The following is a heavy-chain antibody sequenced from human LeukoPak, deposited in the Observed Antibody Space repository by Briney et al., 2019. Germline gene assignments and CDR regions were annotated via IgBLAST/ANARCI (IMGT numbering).Heavy chain of an antibody. CDR2: IYYSGST. V-gene: IGHV4-59*08. D-gene: IGHD3-16*01. J-gene: IGHJ2*01. CDR1: GGSISSYY. Sequence: PSETLSLTCTVSGGSISSYYWSWIRQPPGKGLEWIGYIYYSGSTNYNPSLKSRVTISVDTSKNQFSLKLSSVTAADTAVYYCARLFSKVGGYWHFDLWGRGTLVTVSS. CDR3: ARLFSKVGGYWHFDL.